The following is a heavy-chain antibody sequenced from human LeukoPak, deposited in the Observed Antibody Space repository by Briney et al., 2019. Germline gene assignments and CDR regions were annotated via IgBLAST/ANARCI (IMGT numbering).Heavy chain of an antibody. V-gene: IGHV7-4-1*02. CDR3: ARSTALVRGVYYYYSMDV. D-gene: IGHD3-10*01. CDR2: INTNTGNP. CDR1: GYTFTSYA. J-gene: IGHJ6*03. Sequence: ASVKVSCKASGYTFTSYAMNWVRQAPGQGLEWMGWINTNTGNPMYAQGFTGRFVFSLDTSVSTAYLQISSLKAEDTAVYYCARSTALVRGVYYYYSMDVWGKGTTVTVSS.